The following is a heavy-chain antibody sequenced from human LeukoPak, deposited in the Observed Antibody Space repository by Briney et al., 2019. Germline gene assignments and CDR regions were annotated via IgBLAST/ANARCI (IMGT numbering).Heavy chain of an antibody. CDR1: GDSFHSYG. CDR2: IIPNFDIA. V-gene: IGHV1-69*04. D-gene: IGHD4-23*01. Sequence: SVKVSCTASGDSFHSYGISWVRQAPGQGLEWMGRIIPNFDIANYAPKFQGRVTITADTSMSAVYMELSSLTSEDTAVYYCARPDYGGNSEGGENAFDIWGQGTMVTVSS. J-gene: IGHJ3*02. CDR3: ARPDYGGNSEGGENAFDI.